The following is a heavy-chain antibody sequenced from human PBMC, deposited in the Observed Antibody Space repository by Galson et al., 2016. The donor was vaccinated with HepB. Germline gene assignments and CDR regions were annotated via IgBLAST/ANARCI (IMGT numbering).Heavy chain of an antibody. D-gene: IGHD2-15*01. V-gene: IGHV3-30-3*01. CDR3: ARGRLFCESNTCYYWYFDL. CDR2: IAYDGSNK. CDR1: GFTFSTYI. Sequence: SLRLSCAASGFTFSTYIMHWVRQAPGKGLEWVALIAYDGSNKYYADSVKGRFTISRDNSKSALYLQMNSLRGADTAVYYCARGRLFCESNTCYYWYFDLWGRGTLVAVSS. J-gene: IGHJ2*01.